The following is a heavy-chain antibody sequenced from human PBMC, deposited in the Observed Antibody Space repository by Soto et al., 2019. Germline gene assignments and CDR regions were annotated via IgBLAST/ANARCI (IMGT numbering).Heavy chain of an antibody. CDR3: ARVTASLDP. Sequence: ASVKVSCKASGYSXITYDINWVRQAAGQDHDWMGWMNPTSRSTGCAQKFQRRLTMTMDTSSSTDYMELSSLTSDDTAVYYCARVTASLDPWGQGTLVTVSS. V-gene: IGHV1-8*01. CDR1: GYSXITYD. J-gene: IGHJ5*02. CDR2: MNPTSRST.